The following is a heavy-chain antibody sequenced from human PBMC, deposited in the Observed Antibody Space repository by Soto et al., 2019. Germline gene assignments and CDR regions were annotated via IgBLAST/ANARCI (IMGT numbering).Heavy chain of an antibody. Sequence: SETLSLTCTVSGGSVSSGNYYWSWIRQPPGKGLEWIGYFYYTGSINYNPSLKSRVTIFIDASKNQFSLTLYSVTAADTAVYYCSSTIFGVVIPGGYYYGMDVWGQGTTVTVSS. CDR3: SSTIFGVVIPGGYYYGMDV. V-gene: IGHV4-61*01. CDR2: FYYTGSI. D-gene: IGHD3-3*01. J-gene: IGHJ6*02. CDR1: GGSVSSGNYY.